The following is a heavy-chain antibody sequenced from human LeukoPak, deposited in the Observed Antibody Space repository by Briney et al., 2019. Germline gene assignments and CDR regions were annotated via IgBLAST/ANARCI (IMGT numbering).Heavy chain of an antibody. CDR1: GFIFSDYY. Sequence: GALRLSCAASGFIFSDYYMSWIRQAPGKGVEWVSYISSGGSTIYYADSVKGRFTISRDNAKNSLYLQMNSLRAEDTAVYYCARPRTGIGYYYYYYMDVWGKGTTVTASS. J-gene: IGHJ6*03. D-gene: IGHD1-1*01. CDR2: ISSGGSTI. V-gene: IGHV3-11*01. CDR3: ARPRTGIGYYYYYYMDV.